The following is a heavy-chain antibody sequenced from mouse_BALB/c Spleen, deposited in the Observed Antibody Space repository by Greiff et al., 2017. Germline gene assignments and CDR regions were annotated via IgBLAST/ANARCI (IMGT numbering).Heavy chain of an antibody. CDR2: INPSTGYT. V-gene: IGHV1-7*01. Sequence: VQLQQSGAELAKPGASVKMSCKASGYTFTSYWMHWVKQRPGQGLEWIGYINPSTGYTEYNQKFKDKATLTADKSSSTAYMQLSSLTSEDSAVYYCARWVIYYGNYDAMDYWGQGTSVTVSS. J-gene: IGHJ4*01. CDR1: GYTFTSYW. D-gene: IGHD2-1*01. CDR3: ARWVIYYGNYDAMDY.